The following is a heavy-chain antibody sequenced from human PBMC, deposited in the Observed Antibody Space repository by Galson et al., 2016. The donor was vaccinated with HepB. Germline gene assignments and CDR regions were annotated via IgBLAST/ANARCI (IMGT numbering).Heavy chain of an antibody. CDR1: EFSFSSHW. J-gene: IGHJ4*02. V-gene: IGHV3-7*03. CDR2: TNQDGSER. CDR3: VRLTITLGYLFDY. D-gene: IGHD3-22*01. Sequence: SLRLSCAASEFSFSSHWMSWVRQAPGKGLEWVAITNQDGSERYYVDSLKGRFTISRDNAQTSLYLPLNRLGGEDTAVDYCVRLTITLGYLFDYWGQGTVVTVSS.